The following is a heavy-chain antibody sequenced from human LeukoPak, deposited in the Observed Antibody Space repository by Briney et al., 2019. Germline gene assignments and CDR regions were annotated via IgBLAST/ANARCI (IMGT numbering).Heavy chain of an antibody. CDR3: ARFYTNWFDP. Sequence: SETLSLTCTVSGGSISGYYWSWIRQPPGKGLEWIGYIYYSGSTNYNPSLKSRVTISVDTSKNQFSLKLSSVTAADTAVYYCARFYTNWFDPWGQGTLVTVSS. D-gene: IGHD2/OR15-2a*01. V-gene: IGHV4-59*01. CDR1: GGSISGYY. J-gene: IGHJ5*02. CDR2: IYYSGST.